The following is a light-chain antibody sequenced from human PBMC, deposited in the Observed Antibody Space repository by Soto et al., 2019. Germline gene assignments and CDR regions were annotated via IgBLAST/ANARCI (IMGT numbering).Light chain of an antibody. CDR2: DAS. CDR1: QSIGRY. Sequence: EIVVTQSPATLSLSLGQRVTLSCRASQSIGRYLAWYQQKPGQAPSLLIFDASTRASDIPARFSGSGSGTDFTLTISSLEPEDLAVYYCQQCANWPRTFGQGTKVDIK. V-gene: IGKV3-11*01. J-gene: IGKJ1*01. CDR3: QQCANWPRT.